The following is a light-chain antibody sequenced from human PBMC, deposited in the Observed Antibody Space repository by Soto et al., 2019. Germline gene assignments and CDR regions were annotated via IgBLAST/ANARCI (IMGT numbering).Light chain of an antibody. CDR1: QSVGSK. CDR2: GAS. CDR3: QQYNNWPPWT. Sequence: EIVMTQSPATLSASPGERATLSCRASQSVGSKLVWYQQKPGQAPRLLIFGASTRATGIPARFSGSGSGTEFTLTISSLQSEDFAVYYCQQYNNWPPWTFGQGTKVDIK. V-gene: IGKV3-15*01. J-gene: IGKJ1*01.